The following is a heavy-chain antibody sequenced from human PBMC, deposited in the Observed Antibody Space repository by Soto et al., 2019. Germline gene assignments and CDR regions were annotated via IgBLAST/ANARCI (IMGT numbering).Heavy chain of an antibody. Sequence: SETLSPTCTVSGGSINSAGYYWSWLRQHPGQGLEWIGNIYYSGSTNYKPSLKSRVTISIDTSKNHFSLNLSSVTAADTAVYYCARVQTIFGIITVFDYWGQGTLVTVSS. CDR1: GGSINSAGYY. J-gene: IGHJ4*02. D-gene: IGHD3-3*01. CDR3: ARVQTIFGIITVFDY. CDR2: IYYSGST. V-gene: IGHV4-31*03.